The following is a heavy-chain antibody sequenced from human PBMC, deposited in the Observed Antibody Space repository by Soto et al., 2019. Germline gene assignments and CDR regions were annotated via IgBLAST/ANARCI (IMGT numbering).Heavy chain of an antibody. V-gene: IGHV3-23*01. D-gene: IGHD1-1*01. Sequence: VQLLESGGGLVQPGGSLRLSCEASGFTFSNYAMTWVRQAPGKGLEWVSTVAYNGDPYSPDSVRGRFTISRDNSRNTVTLQRTSLRAEDTAVYFCAKTRGTKVPGGTRTFDFWGQGALVTVSS. J-gene: IGHJ4*02. CDR2: VAYNGDP. CDR3: AKTRGTKVPGGTRTFDF. CDR1: GFTFSNYA.